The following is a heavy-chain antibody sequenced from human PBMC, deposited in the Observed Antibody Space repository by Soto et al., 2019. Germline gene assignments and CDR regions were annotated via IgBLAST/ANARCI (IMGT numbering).Heavy chain of an antibody. Sequence: SETLSLTCTVSGGSISSGDYYWSWIRQPPGKGLEWIGYIYYSGSTYYNPSLKSRVTISVDTSKNQFSLKLSSVTAADTAVYYFARAREPRVVYAIPGHYFDYWGQGTLVTVSS. CDR2: IYYSGST. CDR1: GGSISSGDYY. CDR3: ARAREPRVVYAIPGHYFDY. J-gene: IGHJ4*02. D-gene: IGHD2-8*02. V-gene: IGHV4-30-4*01.